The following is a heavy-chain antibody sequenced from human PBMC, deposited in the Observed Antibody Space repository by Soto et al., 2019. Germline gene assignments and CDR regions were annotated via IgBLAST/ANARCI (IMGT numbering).Heavy chain of an antibody. D-gene: IGHD2-8*01. Sequence: GASVKVSCQASGYTVTDYHIHWLRQAPVQGLEWLGRINPKSGGTSTAQKFQGWVTMTTDTSISTASMELTRLTSDDTAIYYCARGDSTDCSNGVCSFFYNHDMDVWGQGTTVTYPQ. V-gene: IGHV1-2*04. CDR3: ARGDSTDCSNGVCSFFYNHDMDV. CDR1: GYTVTDYH. J-gene: IGHJ6*01. CDR2: INPKSGGT.